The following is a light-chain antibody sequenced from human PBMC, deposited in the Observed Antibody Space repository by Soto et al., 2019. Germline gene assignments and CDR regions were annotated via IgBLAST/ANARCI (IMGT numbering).Light chain of an antibody. CDR2: EAS. CDR1: QSVSSIY. V-gene: IGKV3-20*01. CDR3: QQYGNSLYT. J-gene: IGKJ2*01. Sequence: EVVLSQSPGTLSLSPGERATLSCRASQSVSSIYLAWYQQKPGQAPRLLIYEASTRATGIPDRFSGSGSGADFTLTISRLEPEDFALYYCQQYGNSLYTFGQGANLEIK.